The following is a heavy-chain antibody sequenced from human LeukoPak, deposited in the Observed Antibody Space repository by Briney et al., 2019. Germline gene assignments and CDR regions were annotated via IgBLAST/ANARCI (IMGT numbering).Heavy chain of an antibody. Sequence: SETLSLTCAVSGYSISSSYYWGWIRQPPGKGLEWIGSILHSGSTNYNPSLKSRVTISVDTSKNQFSLKLSSVTAADTAVYYCARVAGDCGGDCYSNYFDYWGQGTLVTVSS. CDR1: GYSISSSYY. D-gene: IGHD2-21*02. CDR3: ARVAGDCGGDCYSNYFDY. CDR2: ILHSGST. J-gene: IGHJ4*02. V-gene: IGHV4-38-2*01.